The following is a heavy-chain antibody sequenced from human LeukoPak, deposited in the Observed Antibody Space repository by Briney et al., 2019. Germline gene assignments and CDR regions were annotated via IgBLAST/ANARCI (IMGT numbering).Heavy chain of an antibody. CDR3: ARPISGSYSNWFDP. Sequence: GGSLRLSCAASGFTVSSIHMVWVRQAPGKGLEWVSVTYTGGNSYYADSVKGRFTISRDNAKNSLYLQMNSLRAEDTAVYYCARPISGSYSNWFDPWGQGTLVTVSS. CDR1: GFTVSSIH. CDR2: TYTGGNS. D-gene: IGHD1-26*01. J-gene: IGHJ5*02. V-gene: IGHV3-53*01.